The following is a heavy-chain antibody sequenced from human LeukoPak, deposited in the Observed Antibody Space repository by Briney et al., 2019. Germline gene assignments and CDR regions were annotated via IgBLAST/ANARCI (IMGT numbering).Heavy chain of an antibody. CDR3: ARANYCSRTSCFRDAFDI. Sequence: ASVKVSCKASGDTFSSYAISWVRQAPGQGLEWMGWINPNSGVTNYAQKFQGRVTMTRDTSISTAYMELSRLRSDDTAVYYCARANYCSRTSCFRDAFDIWGQGTMVTVSS. J-gene: IGHJ3*02. CDR1: GDTFSSYA. V-gene: IGHV1-2*02. D-gene: IGHD2-2*01. CDR2: INPNSGVT.